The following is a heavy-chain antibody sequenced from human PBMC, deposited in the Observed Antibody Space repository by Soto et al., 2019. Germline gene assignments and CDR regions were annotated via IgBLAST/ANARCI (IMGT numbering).Heavy chain of an antibody. Sequence: ASETLSLTCTISGGSISSGEYYWSWLRQPPGKGLEWIGYNYYSGSTYYNPSLGSRVTISIDTSRNQFSLKLSSVTVADTAVYYCARESVPAYIHHTWFDPWGQGTLVTVSS. D-gene: IGHD2-2*02. CDR2: NYYSGST. CDR3: ARESVPAYIHHTWFDP. V-gene: IGHV4-30-4*01. CDR1: GGSISSGEYY. J-gene: IGHJ5*02.